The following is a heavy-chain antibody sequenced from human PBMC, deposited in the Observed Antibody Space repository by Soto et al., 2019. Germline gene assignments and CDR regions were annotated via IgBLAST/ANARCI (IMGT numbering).Heavy chain of an antibody. D-gene: IGHD2-15*01. Sequence: LRLSCAASGFTFSSYAMGWVRQGPGKGLEWVAVVSIGGSTHYADSVRGRFTISRDNSKNTLSLQVNSLTAEDTAVYFCAKRRGAGGHFDYWGQGALVTVSS. V-gene: IGHV3-23*01. CDR3: AKRRGAGGHFDY. CDR1: GFTFSSYA. CDR2: VSIGGST. J-gene: IGHJ4*02.